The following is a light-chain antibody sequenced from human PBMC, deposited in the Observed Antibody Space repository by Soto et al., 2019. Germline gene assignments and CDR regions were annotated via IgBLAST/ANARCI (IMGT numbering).Light chain of an antibody. V-gene: IGLV2-8*01. Sequence: VLTQPPSSSGSPGQSVTISCTGTSSDVGAYDYVSWYQQHPGKAPKLMIYEINKRPSGVPDRFSGSKSGNTASLTVSGLQAEDEADYYCSSFAGSNNFPYVFGTGTKVTAL. CDR2: EIN. CDR1: SSDVGAYDY. CDR3: SSFAGSNNFPYV. J-gene: IGLJ1*01.